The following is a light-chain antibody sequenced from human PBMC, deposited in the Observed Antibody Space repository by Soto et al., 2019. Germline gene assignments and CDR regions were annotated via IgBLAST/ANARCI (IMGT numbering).Light chain of an antibody. CDR3: SSYTSSSTLYV. CDR1: SSDDGGYNY. CDR2: DVS. V-gene: IGLV2-14*01. J-gene: IGLJ1*01. Sequence: QSVLTQPASVSGSPGQSITISCTGTSSDDGGYNYVSWYQQHPGKAPKLMIYDVSNRPSGVSNRFSGSKSGNTASLTISGRQAEDEDDYYCSSYTSSSTLYVFGTGTKLTVL.